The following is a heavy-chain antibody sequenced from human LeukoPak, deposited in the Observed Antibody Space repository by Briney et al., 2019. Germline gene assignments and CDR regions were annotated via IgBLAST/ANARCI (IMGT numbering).Heavy chain of an antibody. CDR3: AKDHDGYEM. V-gene: IGHV3-23*01. CDR2: VSGSGSRT. CDR1: GFIFRNYA. Sequence: GGSLRLSCAVSGFIFRNYAMSWVRQAPGKGLEWVSDVSGSGSRTYYADSVKGRLTISRDNSKNTLYLQMDSLRVDDSAVYYCAKDHDGYEMWGQGTMVTVSS. J-gene: IGHJ3*02.